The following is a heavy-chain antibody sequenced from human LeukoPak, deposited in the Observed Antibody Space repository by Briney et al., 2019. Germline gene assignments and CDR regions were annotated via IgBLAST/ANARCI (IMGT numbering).Heavy chain of an antibody. V-gene: IGHV3-23*01. CDR3: AICIELYGMDV. CDR1: GFTFSSSA. Sequence: GGSLRLSCAASGFTFSSSAMSWVRQVPGKGLEWVSGISASGGSTYYADSVRGRFTISRDNSKNTLYLQMNSLRAEDTAVYYCAICIELYGMDVWGQGTTVTVSS. CDR2: ISASGGST. D-gene: IGHD1-26*01. J-gene: IGHJ6*02.